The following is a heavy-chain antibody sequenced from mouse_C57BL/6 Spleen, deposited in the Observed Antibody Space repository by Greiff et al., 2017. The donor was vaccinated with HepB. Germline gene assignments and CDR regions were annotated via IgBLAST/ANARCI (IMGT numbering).Heavy chain of an antibody. CDR2: IDPSDSYT. J-gene: IGHJ1*03. CDR1: GYTFTSYW. V-gene: IGHV1-69*01. CDR3: ALLRVYFDV. D-gene: IGHD1-1*01. Sequence: QVQLKESGAELVMPGASVKLSCKASGYTFTSYWMHWVKQRPGQGLEWIGEIDPSDSYTNYNQKFKGKSTLNVDTSSSTAYMQLSSLTSEDSAVYYCALLRVYFDVWGTGTTVTVSS.